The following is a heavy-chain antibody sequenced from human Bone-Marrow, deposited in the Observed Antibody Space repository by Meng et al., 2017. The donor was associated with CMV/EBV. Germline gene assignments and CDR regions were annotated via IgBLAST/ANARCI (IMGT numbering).Heavy chain of an antibody. D-gene: IGHD2-15*01. J-gene: IGHJ4*02. CDR3: AKNTIQLGYCSGGSCYGTDY. CDR2: IRYDGSNK. CDR1: GFTFSSYG. V-gene: IGHV3-30*02. Sequence: SCKASGFTFSSYGMHWVRQAPGKGLEWVAFIRYDGSNKYYADSVKGRFTISRDNSKNTLYLQMNSLRAEDTAVYYCAKNTIQLGYCSGGSCYGTDYWGQGTLVTVSS.